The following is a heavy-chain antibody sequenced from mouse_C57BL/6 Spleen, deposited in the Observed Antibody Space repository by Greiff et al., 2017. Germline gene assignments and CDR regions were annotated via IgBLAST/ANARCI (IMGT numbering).Heavy chain of an antibody. V-gene: IGHV5-9-1*02. CDR2: ISSGGDYI. Sequence: EVQVVESGEGLVKPGGSLKLSCAASGFTFSSYAMSWVRQTPEQRLEWVAYISSGGDYIYYADTVKGRFTISRDNARSPLYLQMSGLKSEDTAMYYCTRDTFYYAMGYWGQGTSVTVST. D-gene: IGHD5-1-1*01. J-gene: IGHJ4*01. CDR1: GFTFSSYA. CDR3: TRDTFYYAMGY.